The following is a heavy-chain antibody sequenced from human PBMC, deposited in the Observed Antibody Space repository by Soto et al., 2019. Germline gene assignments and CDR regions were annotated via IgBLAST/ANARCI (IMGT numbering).Heavy chain of an antibody. J-gene: IGHJ4*02. Sequence: PSETLSLTCTVSGGSVSSYDLSWIRQPPGKGLEWIGYISYSGSTDYNPSLKSRATISLDTSKNQLSLKLTSVTTADTAVYYCARGNLYFDNWGQGTLVTVSS. CDR3: ARGNLYFDN. V-gene: IGHV4-59*02. CDR1: GGSVSSYD. CDR2: ISYSGST.